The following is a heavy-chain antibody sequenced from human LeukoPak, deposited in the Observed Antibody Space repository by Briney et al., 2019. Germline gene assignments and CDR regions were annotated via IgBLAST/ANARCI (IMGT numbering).Heavy chain of an antibody. CDR3: ARLICSTTTCYAGFDY. V-gene: IGHV5-51*01. J-gene: IGHJ4*02. D-gene: IGHD2-2*01. CDR2: IYPGDSDT. Sequence: NHGESLKISCKGSGYRFTNYWIDWVRQMPGKGLEWMGIIYPGDSDTIYSPSFQGQVTISVDKSISTAYLQWSSLKASDTAMYYCARLICSTTTCYAGFDYWGQGTLVTVSS. CDR1: GYRFTNYW.